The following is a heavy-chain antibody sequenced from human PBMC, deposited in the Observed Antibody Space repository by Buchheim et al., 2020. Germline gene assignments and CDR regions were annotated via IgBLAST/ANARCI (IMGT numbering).Heavy chain of an antibody. CDR1: GFTFISYG. CDR2: IWYDGSNK. V-gene: IGHV3-33*01. CDR3: ARDSGRIAVAGIDNWFDP. J-gene: IGHJ5*02. D-gene: IGHD6-19*01. Sequence: QVQLVESGGGVVQPGRSLRLSCAASGFTFISYGMHWVRQAPGKGLEWVAVIWYDGSNKYYADSVKGRFTISRDNSKNTLYLQMNSLRAEDTAVYYCARDSGRIAVAGIDNWFDPWGQGTL.